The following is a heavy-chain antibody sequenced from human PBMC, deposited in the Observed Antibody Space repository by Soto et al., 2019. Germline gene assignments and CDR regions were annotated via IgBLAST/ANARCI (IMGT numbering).Heavy chain of an antibody. J-gene: IGHJ6*02. CDR1: GYTFTGYY. Sequence: QVQLVQSGAEVKKPGASVKVSCKASGYTFTGYYMHWVRQAPGQGLEWMGWINPNSGGTNYAQKFQGWVTTTRDTSISTAYMELSRLRSDDTAVYYCARGGGAVAAPGDYYYGMDVWGQGTTVTVSS. V-gene: IGHV1-2*04. CDR2: INPNSGGT. D-gene: IGHD6-19*01. CDR3: ARGGGAVAAPGDYYYGMDV.